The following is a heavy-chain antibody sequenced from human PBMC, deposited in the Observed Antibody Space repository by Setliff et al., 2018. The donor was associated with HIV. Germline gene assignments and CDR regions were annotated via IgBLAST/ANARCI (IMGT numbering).Heavy chain of an antibody. CDR2: IYYSGST. V-gene: IGHV4-39*01. D-gene: IGHD4-17*01. CDR1: GGSISSSSYY. CDR3: VKQHGDYAFGS. Sequence: ASETLSLTCTVSGGSISSSSYYWGWIRQPPGKGLEWIGNIYYSGSTYYNPSLKSRVTISVDTSQNQFSLKMASVTAADTAVYYCVKQHGDYAFGSWGQGTLVTVS. J-gene: IGHJ5*01.